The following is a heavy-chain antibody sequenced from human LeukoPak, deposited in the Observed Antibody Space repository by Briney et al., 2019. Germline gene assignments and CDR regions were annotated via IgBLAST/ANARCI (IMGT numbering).Heavy chain of an antibody. D-gene: IGHD3-3*01. CDR1: GGSISSSNW. CDR2: IYHSGST. CDR3: AGGIFGVAQNWFDP. V-gene: IGHV4-4*02. Sequence: SETLSPTCAVSGGSISSSNWWSWVRQPPGKGLEWIGEIYHSGSTNYNPSLKSRVTISVDKSKNQFSLKLSSVTAADTAVYYCAGGIFGVAQNWFDPWGQGTLVTVSS. J-gene: IGHJ5*02.